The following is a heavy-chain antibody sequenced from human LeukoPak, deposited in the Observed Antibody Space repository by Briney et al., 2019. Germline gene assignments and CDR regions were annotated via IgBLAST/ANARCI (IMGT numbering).Heavy chain of an antibody. CDR3: ARDGGRQWLVTTHYYYYGMDV. Sequence: SQTLSLTCAISGDSVSSNSAAWNWIRQSPSRGLEWLGRTYYRSKWYNDYAVSVKSRITINPDTSKNQFSLQLNSVTPEDTAVYYCARDGGRQWLVTTHYYYYGMDVWGQGTTVTVSS. CDR2: TYYRSKWYN. J-gene: IGHJ6*02. V-gene: IGHV6-1*01. D-gene: IGHD6-19*01. CDR1: GDSVSSNSAA.